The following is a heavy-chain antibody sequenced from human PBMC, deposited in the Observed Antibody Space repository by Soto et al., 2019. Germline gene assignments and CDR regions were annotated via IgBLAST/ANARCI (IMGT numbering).Heavy chain of an antibody. Sequence: DVQLLESGGGLVQPGGSLRLSCAASGFTFSTYAMTWVRQAPGKGLEWVSALSAGGSTTHYAGSVKGRFTISRDNSRDTVYLQMNSLRVEDTAVYYCAKDHARYSRSYSDYLDFWGQGTLVTVSS. CDR3: AKDHARYSRSYSDYLDF. V-gene: IGHV3-23*01. D-gene: IGHD1-26*01. CDR1: GFTFSTYA. CDR2: LSAGGSTT. J-gene: IGHJ4*02.